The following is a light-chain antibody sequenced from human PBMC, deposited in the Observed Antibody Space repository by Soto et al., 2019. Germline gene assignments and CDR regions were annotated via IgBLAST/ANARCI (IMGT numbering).Light chain of an antibody. V-gene: IGLV2-14*01. CDR1: TSDVGAYNY. J-gene: IGLJ1*01. Sequence: QSALTQPASVSGSPGQSITISCTGSTSDVGAYNYVSWYKHHPGQAPQLMIYEVSNRPSGVSNRFSGSKSGNTASLTISGLQADDESDYYCSSKTSSSSPFVFGTGTKLTVL. CDR2: EVS. CDR3: SSKTSSSSPFV.